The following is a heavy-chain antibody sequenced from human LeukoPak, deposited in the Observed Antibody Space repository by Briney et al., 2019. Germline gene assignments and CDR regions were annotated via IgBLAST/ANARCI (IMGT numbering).Heavy chain of an antibody. V-gene: IGHV4-59*08. J-gene: IGHJ4*02. CDR1: GGSISGYY. CDR3: ARYGSGTYPRFDY. Sequence: SETLSLTCTVSGGSISGYYWSWIRQSPGKGLEWNGYIYNSGSTNYNPSLQSRVTISVDTSKNQFSLNLSSVTAADTAVYYCARYGSGTYPRFDYWGQGTLVTVSS. CDR2: IYNSGST. D-gene: IGHD3-10*01.